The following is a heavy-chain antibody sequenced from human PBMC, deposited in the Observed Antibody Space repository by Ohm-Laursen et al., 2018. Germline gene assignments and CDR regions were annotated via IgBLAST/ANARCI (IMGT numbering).Heavy chain of an antibody. V-gene: IGHV3-23*01. D-gene: IGHD6-13*01. J-gene: IGHJ4*02. Sequence: GSLRLSCTASGFTFSSYAMSWVRQAPGKGLEWVSAISGSGGSTYYADSVKGRFTISRDNSKNTLYLQMNSLRAEDTAVYYCAKGRYSSSWYGNDYWGQGTLVTVSS. CDR2: ISGSGGST. CDR3: AKGRYSSSWYGNDY. CDR1: GFTFSSYA.